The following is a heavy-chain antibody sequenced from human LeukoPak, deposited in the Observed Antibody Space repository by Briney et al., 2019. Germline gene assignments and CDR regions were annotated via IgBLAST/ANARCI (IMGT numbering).Heavy chain of an antibody. V-gene: IGHV4-34*01. D-gene: IGHD1-26*01. CDR3: AVGVGAFDY. CDR1: GGSFSGYY. J-gene: IGHJ4*02. CDR2: INHSGST. Sequence: SETLSLTCAVYGGSFSGYYWSWIRQPPGKGLEWIGEINHSGSTNYNPSLKSRVTIPVDTSKNQFSLKLSSVTAADTAVYYCAVGVGAFDYWGQGTLVTVSS.